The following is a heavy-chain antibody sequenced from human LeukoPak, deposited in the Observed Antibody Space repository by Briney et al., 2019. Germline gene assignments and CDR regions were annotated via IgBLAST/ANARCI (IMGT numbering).Heavy chain of an antibody. D-gene: IGHD3-22*01. CDR3: ARLKFYDSTGYSPGYYMDV. V-gene: IGHV4-4*07. CDR1: GGAIISYY. Sequence: SETLSLTCSVSGGAIISYYWSWIRQPAAKGPEWMGRIYPTGNTNYNHSLKTRFTLSTDLSKKQFFLRLTSVTAADTAVYYCARLKFYDSTGYSPGYYMDVWGKGTAVTVSS. CDR2: IYPTGNT. J-gene: IGHJ6*03.